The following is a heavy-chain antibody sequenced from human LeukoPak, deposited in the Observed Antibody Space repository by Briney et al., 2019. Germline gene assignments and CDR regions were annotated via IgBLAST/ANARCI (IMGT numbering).Heavy chain of an antibody. V-gene: IGHV1-69*13. CDR3: ARDSPQYGLEYFQH. CDR2: IIPIFGTA. D-gene: IGHD4-17*01. CDR1: GGTFSSYA. J-gene: IGHJ1*01. Sequence: ASVKVSCKASGGTFSSYAISWVRQAPGQGLEWMGGIIPIFGTANYAQKFQGRVTITADESTSTAYMELSSLRSEDTAVYYCARDSPQYGLEYFQHWGQGTLVTVSS.